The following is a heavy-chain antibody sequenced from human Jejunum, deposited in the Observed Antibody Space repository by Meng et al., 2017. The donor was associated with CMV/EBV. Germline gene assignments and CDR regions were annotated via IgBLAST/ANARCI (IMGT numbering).Heavy chain of an antibody. V-gene: IGHV3-48*04. J-gene: IGHJ4*02. D-gene: IGHD3-10*01. CDR2: ISTTGTRV. CDR3: AKVGSRYYFES. Sequence: CAGSGLSIRDYSMKWGRQAPGKGLEWIAYISTTGTRVDYADSVKGRFTISRDHVKNSLSLQMHSLRVEDTATYFCAKVGSRYYFESWGQGRLVTVSS. CDR1: GLSIRDYS.